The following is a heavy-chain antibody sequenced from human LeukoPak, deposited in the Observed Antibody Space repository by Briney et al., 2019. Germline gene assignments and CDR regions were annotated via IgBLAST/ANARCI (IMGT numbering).Heavy chain of an antibody. CDR1: GYIFTNYA. J-gene: IGHJ6*02. CDR2: INGGNGNT. V-gene: IGHV1-3*01. D-gene: IGHD2-2*02. CDR3: ARALYCSSTSCYKGYYGMDV. Sequence: ASVTVSCKASGYIFTNYALHWVRQAPGQRLEWMGWINGGNGNTKYSQNFQDRVTITRDTSASTVYMELSSLRSEDTAVYYCARALYCSSTSCYKGYYGMDVWGQGTTVTVSS.